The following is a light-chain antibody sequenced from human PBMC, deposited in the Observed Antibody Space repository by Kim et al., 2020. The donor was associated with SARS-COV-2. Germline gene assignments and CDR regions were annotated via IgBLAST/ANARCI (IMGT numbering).Light chain of an antibody. J-gene: IGKJ5*01. CDR1: SSITSNS. V-gene: IGKV3-20*01. CDR2: SAS. CDR3: HQYGEPPGT. Sequence: PAWKATPQCRSRSSITSNSLAWYQQKPGQAPRLLIDSASNRATGIPDRFSGSGSRTEFTLTISRVEPEDFAVYYCHQYGEPPGTFGQGTRLEIK.